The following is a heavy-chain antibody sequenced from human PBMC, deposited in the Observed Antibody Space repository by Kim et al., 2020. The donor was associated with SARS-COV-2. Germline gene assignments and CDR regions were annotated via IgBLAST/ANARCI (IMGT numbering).Heavy chain of an antibody. Sequence: SVKVSCKASGGTFSSYAISWVRQAPGQGLEWMGRIIPILGIANYAQKFQGRVTITADKSTSTAYMELSSLRSEDTAVYYCARDPSQCSGGSCSPRSSPGDAFDIWGQGTMVTVSS. CDR2: IIPILGIA. J-gene: IGHJ3*02. V-gene: IGHV1-69*04. CDR1: GGTFSSYA. D-gene: IGHD2-15*01. CDR3: ARDPSQCSGGSCSPRSSPGDAFDI.